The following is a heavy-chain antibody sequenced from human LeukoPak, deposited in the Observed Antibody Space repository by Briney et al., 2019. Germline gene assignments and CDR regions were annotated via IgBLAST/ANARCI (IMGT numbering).Heavy chain of an antibody. V-gene: IGHV4-61*02. D-gene: IGHD6-13*01. Sequence: SETLSLTCTVSGGSISSESYYWSWLRQPAGKALEWIGRINTSGNINYNPSLKSRVTLSVDTSNNQFSLKLSSLTAADTAVYYCARGLSSSWYWFDTWGQGTLVTVSS. J-gene: IGHJ5*02. CDR1: GGSISSESYY. CDR3: ARGLSSSWYWFDT. CDR2: INTSGNI.